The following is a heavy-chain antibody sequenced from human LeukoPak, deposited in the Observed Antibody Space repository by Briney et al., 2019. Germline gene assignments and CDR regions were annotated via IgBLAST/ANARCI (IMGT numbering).Heavy chain of an antibody. V-gene: IGHV3-30*04. Sequence: PGRSLRLSCAASGFTFSSYAMHWVRQAPGKGLEWVAVISYDGSNKYYADSVKGRFTISRDNSENTLYLQMNSLRAEDTAVYYCARELVVAADAFDIWGQGTMVTVSS. CDR2: ISYDGSNK. D-gene: IGHD2-8*02. CDR1: GFTFSSYA. CDR3: ARELVVAADAFDI. J-gene: IGHJ3*02.